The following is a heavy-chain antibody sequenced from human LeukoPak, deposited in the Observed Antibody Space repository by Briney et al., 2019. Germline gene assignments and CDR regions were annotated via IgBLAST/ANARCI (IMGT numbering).Heavy chain of an antibody. CDR1: GYTFTGYY. J-gene: IGHJ4*02. CDR2: IIPIFGTA. Sequence: ASVKVSCKASGYTFTGYYMHWVRQAPGQGLEWMGGIIPIFGTANYAQKFQGRVTITADKSTSTAYMELSSLRSEDTAVYYCAKEDSYGYWGFDYWGQGTLVTVSS. D-gene: IGHD5-18*01. CDR3: AKEDSYGYWGFDY. V-gene: IGHV1-69*06.